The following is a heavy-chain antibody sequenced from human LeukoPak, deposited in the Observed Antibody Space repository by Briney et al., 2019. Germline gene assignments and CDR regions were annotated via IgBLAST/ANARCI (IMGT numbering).Heavy chain of an antibody. J-gene: IGHJ4*02. Sequence: GGSLRLSGAASGFTFSSYAMSWVRQAPGKGLEWVSAISGSGGSTYYADSVQGRFTISRDNSKNTLYLQMNSLRAEDTAVYYCAKGVVAAAYYFDYWGQGTLVTISS. CDR2: ISGSGGST. D-gene: IGHD6-13*01. CDR1: GFTFSSYA. CDR3: AKGVVAAAYYFDY. V-gene: IGHV3-23*01.